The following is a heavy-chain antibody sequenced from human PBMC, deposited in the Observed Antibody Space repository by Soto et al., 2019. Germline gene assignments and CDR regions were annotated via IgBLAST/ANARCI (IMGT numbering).Heavy chain of an antibody. Sequence: SETLSLTCAVSGDSISSRNWWSWVRQPPGKGLEWIGEIYHSGSTSYNPSLKSRVTISVDKSKNQFSLRLTSVTAADTAVYYCASKFGELLADAFDIWGQGTMVTV. CDR2: IYHSGST. V-gene: IGHV4-4*02. CDR3: ASKFGELLADAFDI. D-gene: IGHD3-10*01. CDR1: GDSISSRNW. J-gene: IGHJ3*02.